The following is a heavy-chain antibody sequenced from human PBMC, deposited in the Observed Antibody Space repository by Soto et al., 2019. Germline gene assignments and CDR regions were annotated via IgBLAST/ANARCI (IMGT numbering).Heavy chain of an antibody. CDR2: ISTYNGDT. CDR3: AREGVAPYYYYGMDV. Sequence: ASVKVSCKASGYTFTRSGIIWVRQAPGQGLEWMGWISTYNGDTNYAQTFQGRVTMTTDTSTSTVYMELRSLRSDDTAVYYCAREGVAPYYYYGMDVWGQGTPVTV. J-gene: IGHJ6*02. V-gene: IGHV1-18*01. D-gene: IGHD5-12*01. CDR1: GYTFTRSG.